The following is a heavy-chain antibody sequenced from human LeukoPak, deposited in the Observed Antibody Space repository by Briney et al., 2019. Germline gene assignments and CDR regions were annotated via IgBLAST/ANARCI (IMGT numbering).Heavy chain of an antibody. V-gene: IGHV1-2*02. J-gene: IGHJ6*03. D-gene: IGHD1-26*01. CDR3: ARVSGGQYVPYMDV. Sequence: ASVKVSCKASGYTLTGYYMHWVRQAPGQGLEWMGWINPNSGGTNYAQKFQGRVTMTRDTSISTAYMELSRLRSDDTAVYYCARVSGGQYVPYMDVWGKGTTVTVSS. CDR2: INPNSGGT. CDR1: GYTLTGYY.